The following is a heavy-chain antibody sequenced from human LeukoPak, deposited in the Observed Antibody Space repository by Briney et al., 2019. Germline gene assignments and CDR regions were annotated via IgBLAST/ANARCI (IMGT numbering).Heavy chain of an antibody. D-gene: IGHD3-9*01. J-gene: IGHJ4*02. CDR1: GDSISSNSYY. CDR3: AVLRYSSDGYWPTV. CDR2: IYYSGST. Sequence: PSETLSLTCTVSGDSISSNSYYWGWIRQPPGKGLEWIGNIYYSGSTYYNPSLKSRVTISVDTSKNQFSLRLSSVTAADTAVYYCAVLRYSSDGYWPTVWGQGTLVTVSS. V-gene: IGHV4-39*07.